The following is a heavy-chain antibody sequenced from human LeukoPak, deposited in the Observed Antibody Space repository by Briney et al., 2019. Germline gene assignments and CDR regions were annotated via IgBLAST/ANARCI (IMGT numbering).Heavy chain of an antibody. D-gene: IGHD5-24*01. CDR3: AIHGRDASLYHALDI. CDR1: GGSISSYY. J-gene: IGHJ3*02. V-gene: IGHV4-59*08. CDR2: IYYSGST. Sequence: SETLSLTCTVTGGSISSYYCSWIRQPPGKGLEWIGYIYYSGSTSYNPSLKSRVTILVDTSKNQFSLKLSSVTAADTAVYYCAIHGRDASLYHALDIWGQGTMVTVSS.